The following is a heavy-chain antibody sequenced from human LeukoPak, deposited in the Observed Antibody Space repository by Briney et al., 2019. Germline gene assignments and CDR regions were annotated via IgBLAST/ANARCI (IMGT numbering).Heavy chain of an antibody. J-gene: IGHJ6*02. D-gene: IGHD4-11*01. V-gene: IGHV4-31*03. Sequence: SETLSFTCTVSGGSISSGGYYWSWIRQHPGKGLEWIGYIYYSGSTYYNPSLKSRVTISVDTSKNQFSLKLSSVTAADTAVYYCATSNSYYYYGMDVWGQGTTVTVSS. CDR1: GGSISSGGYY. CDR2: IYYSGST. CDR3: ATSNSYYYYGMDV.